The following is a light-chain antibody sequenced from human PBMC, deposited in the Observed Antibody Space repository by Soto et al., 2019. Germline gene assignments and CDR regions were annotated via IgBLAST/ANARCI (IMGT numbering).Light chain of an antibody. J-gene: IGLJ3*02. CDR2: SND. CDR1: TSNIGSNT. V-gene: IGLV1-44*01. Sequence: QSVLTQPPSASGTPEQRVTISCSGGTSNIGSNTVNWYQQLPGTAPKLLIYSNDQRPSGVPDRFSGSKSGPSASLAISGLQSEDEADYYCAAWDDSLTGWVFGGGTKVTVL. CDR3: AAWDDSLTGWV.